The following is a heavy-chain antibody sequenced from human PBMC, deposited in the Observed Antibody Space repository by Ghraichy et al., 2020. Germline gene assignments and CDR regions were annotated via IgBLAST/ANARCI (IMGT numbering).Heavy chain of an antibody. CDR1: GGTFSSYA. Sequence: SVKVSCKASGGTFSSYAISWVRQAPGQGLEWMGGIIPIFGTANYAQKFQGRVTITADESTGTAYMELSSLRSEDTAVYYCARGVPYYYDSSGYHSFDYWGQGTLVTVSS. J-gene: IGHJ4*02. V-gene: IGHV1-69*13. CDR2: IIPIFGTA. CDR3: ARGVPYYYDSSGYHSFDY. D-gene: IGHD3-22*01.